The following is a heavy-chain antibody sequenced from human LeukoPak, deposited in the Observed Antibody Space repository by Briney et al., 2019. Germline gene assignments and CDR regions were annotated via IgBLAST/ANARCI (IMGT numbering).Heavy chain of an antibody. Sequence: GGSLRLSCAASGFLFSRYAMSWVGQTPAGGLEWVANIKQDGSEKYYVDSVKGRFTISRDNAKSSLYLQMNSLRADDTAVYYCARDLTSHYRFGELDYGGQGTLVTVSS. V-gene: IGHV3-7*01. D-gene: IGHD3-10*01. CDR3: ARDLTSHYRFGELDY. CDR1: GFLFSRYA. CDR2: IKQDGSEK. J-gene: IGHJ4*02.